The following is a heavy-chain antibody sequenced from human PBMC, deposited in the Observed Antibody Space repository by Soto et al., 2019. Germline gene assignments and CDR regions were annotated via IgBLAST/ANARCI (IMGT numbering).Heavy chain of an antibody. CDR3: ARVGGLRLVPFDY. Sequence: ASVKVSCKASGYTFPSYYMHWLRQAPGQGLEWMGIINPSGGSTSYAQKFQGRVTMTRDTSTSTVYMELSSLRSEDTAVYYCARVGGLRLVPFDYWRQGTLDPVSS. V-gene: IGHV1-46*01. CDR1: GYTFPSYY. D-gene: IGHD2-2*01. CDR2: INPSGGST. J-gene: IGHJ4*02.